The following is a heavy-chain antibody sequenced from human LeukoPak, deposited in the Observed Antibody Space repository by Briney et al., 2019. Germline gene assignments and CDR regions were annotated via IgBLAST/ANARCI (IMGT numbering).Heavy chain of an antibody. Sequence: GGSLRLSCVVSGFSVSNNYIIWVRQAPENGLERVSVIYGDGRTSHSASVRGRFTISRDKSKNVVSLQMNNLRAEDTAVYYCARGRGLGVVSPYFDYWGRGTLVTVSS. CDR2: IYGDGRT. D-gene: IGHD3-3*01. J-gene: IGHJ4*02. CDR1: GFSVSNNY. V-gene: IGHV3-53*01. CDR3: ARGRGLGVVSPYFDY.